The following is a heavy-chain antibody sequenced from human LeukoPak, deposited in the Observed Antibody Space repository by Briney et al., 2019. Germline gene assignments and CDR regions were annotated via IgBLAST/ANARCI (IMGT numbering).Heavy chain of an antibody. Sequence: GVSLRLSCAASGFTFRNAWMSWVRQAPGKGLEGVGRIKSKNNGGTTDYAAPVTGRFTISRDDSRNTLYLQMNSLKTEDTGVYYCTTGSTSDYGSGSYTTIDYWGQGTLVTVSS. CDR1: GFTFRNAW. CDR2: IKSKNNGGTT. D-gene: IGHD3-10*01. J-gene: IGHJ4*02. CDR3: TTGSTSDYGSGSYTTIDY. V-gene: IGHV3-15*01.